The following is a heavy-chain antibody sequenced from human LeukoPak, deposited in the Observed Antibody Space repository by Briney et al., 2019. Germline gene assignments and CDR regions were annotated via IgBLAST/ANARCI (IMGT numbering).Heavy chain of an antibody. CDR2: IYSGGST. Sequence: GGSLRLSCTVSGFTVSSNYMSWVRQAPGKGLEWVSVIYSGGSTYYADSVKGRFTISRDNSKNTLYLQMNSLRAEDTAVYYCVYSLDAFDIWGQGTMVTVSS. D-gene: IGHD5-18*01. V-gene: IGHV3-53*01. CDR3: VYSLDAFDI. CDR1: GFTVSSNY. J-gene: IGHJ3*02.